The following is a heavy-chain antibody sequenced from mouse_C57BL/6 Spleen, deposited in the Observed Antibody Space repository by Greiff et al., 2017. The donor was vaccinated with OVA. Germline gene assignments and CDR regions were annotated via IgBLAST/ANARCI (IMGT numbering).Heavy chain of an antibody. J-gene: IGHJ4*01. CDR2: IHPNSGST. Sequence: QVQLQQPGAELVKPGASVKLSCKASGYTFTSYWMHWVKQRPGQGLEWIGMIHPNSGSTNYNEKFKSKATLTVDKSSSTAYMQLSSLTSEDSAVYYCAREDYYGSSFYAMDYWDQGPSVTVSS. CDR1: GYTFTSYW. V-gene: IGHV1-64*01. D-gene: IGHD1-1*01. CDR3: AREDYYGSSFYAMDY.